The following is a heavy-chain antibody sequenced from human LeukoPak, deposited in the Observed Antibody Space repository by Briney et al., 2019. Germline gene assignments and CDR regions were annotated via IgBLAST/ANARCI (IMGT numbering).Heavy chain of an antibody. D-gene: IGHD6-19*01. CDR3: VRNGDTRSSGLEYYFDY. CDR1: GFTFSNYV. J-gene: IGHJ4*02. CDR2: IPYDGSNK. V-gene: IGHV3-30*04. Sequence: GRSLRLSCTACGFTFSNYVIYWVRQAPGKGLEWVAVIPYDGSNKYYADSVKGRFTISRDNSKDTLYLQMNSLRAEDTAVYYCVRNGDTRSSGLEYYFDYWGQGTLVTVSS.